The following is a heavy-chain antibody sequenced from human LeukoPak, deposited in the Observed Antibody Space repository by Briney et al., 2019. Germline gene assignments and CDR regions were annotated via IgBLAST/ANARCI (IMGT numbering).Heavy chain of an antibody. J-gene: IGHJ4*02. CDR2: IIGSGGST. D-gene: IGHD2-15*01. Sequence: GGSLRLSCAASGFTFSSYAMSWVRQAPGKGLEWVSAIIGSGGSTYYADSVQGRFTISRDNSKNTLYLQMNSLRAEDTAVYYCEKVPEMYVDDCSGGSCYSFDYWGQGTLVTVSS. V-gene: IGHV3-23*01. CDR1: GFTFSSYA. CDR3: EKVPEMYVDDCSGGSCYSFDY.